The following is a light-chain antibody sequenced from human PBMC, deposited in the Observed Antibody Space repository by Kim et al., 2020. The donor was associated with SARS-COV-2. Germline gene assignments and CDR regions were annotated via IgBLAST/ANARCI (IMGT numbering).Light chain of an antibody. J-gene: IGKJ4*01. Sequence: ASVGDRVTIACRASQDISSWLGWYQQKPGKAPKVLIYEASNLQSGVQSRFSGSGSGTDFTLTINSLQPEDFATYNCQQTHSFPLTFGGGTKVDIK. CDR1: QDISSW. CDR2: EAS. V-gene: IGKV1D-12*01. CDR3: QQTHSFPLT.